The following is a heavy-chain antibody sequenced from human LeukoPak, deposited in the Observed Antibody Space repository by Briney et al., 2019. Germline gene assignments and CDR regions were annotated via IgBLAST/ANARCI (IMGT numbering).Heavy chain of an antibody. CDR3: ATERAGTEGYIVFDY. V-gene: IGHV3-13*04. Sequence: GGSLRLSCAASGFTFSSYDMHWVRQATGKGLEWVSAIGTAGDTYYPGSVKGRFTISRENAKNSLYLQMNSLRAGDTAVYYCATERAGTEGYIVFDYWGQGALVTVSS. CDR2: IGTAGDT. CDR1: GFTFSSYD. J-gene: IGHJ4*02. D-gene: IGHD5-24*01.